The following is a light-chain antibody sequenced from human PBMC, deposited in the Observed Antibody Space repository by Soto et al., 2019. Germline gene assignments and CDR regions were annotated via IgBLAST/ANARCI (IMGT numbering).Light chain of an antibody. CDR2: AAS. V-gene: IGKV1-39*01. Sequence: DIQLIQSPSSLSASVGDRVTITCRANDKMSRYLNWYQQKPGKAPKLLIYAASNLQSGVPSRFSGSGSWADFILTISNLQPEDSATYYCQQSYSTPRTFGQGTKV. CDR1: DKMSRY. J-gene: IGKJ1*01. CDR3: QQSYSTPRT.